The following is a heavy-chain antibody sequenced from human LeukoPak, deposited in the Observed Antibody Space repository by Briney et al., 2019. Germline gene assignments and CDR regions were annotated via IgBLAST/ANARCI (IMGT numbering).Heavy chain of an antibody. J-gene: IGHJ6*03. CDR2: IIPIFGTA. D-gene: IGHD1-14*01. V-gene: IGHV1-69*05. Sequence: SVKVSCKASGGTFSSYAISWVRQAPGQGLEWMGGIIPIFGTANYAQKFQGRVTITTDESTSTAHMELSSLRSEDTAVYYCASRKLRIRRYYYMDVWGKGTTVTVSS. CDR1: GGTFSSYA. CDR3: ASRKLRIRRYYYMDV.